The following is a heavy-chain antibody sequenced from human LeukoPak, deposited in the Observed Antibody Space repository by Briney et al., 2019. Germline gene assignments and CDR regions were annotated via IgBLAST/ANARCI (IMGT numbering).Heavy chain of an antibody. J-gene: IGHJ3*02. CDR1: GFTFTGHT. V-gene: IGHV3-66*01. CDR2: IYSGGST. D-gene: IGHD3-22*01. CDR3: ARAPFTYDSSGDSFDI. Sequence: GGSLRLSCAASGFTFTGHTMTWLRQAPGKGLEWVSVIYSGGSTYYADSVKGRFTVSRDNSKNTLYLQMNSLRAEDTAVYYCARAPFTYDSSGDSFDIWGQGTMVTVSS.